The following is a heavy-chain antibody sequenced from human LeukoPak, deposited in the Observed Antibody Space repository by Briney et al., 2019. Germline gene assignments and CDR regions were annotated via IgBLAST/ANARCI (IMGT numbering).Heavy chain of an antibody. Sequence: GGSLRLSCGASGFTFSSYAMHWVRQAPGKGLEWVAVISFDGSNKYYADSVEGRFTISRDNSKNTLYLQMNSLRVEDTAVYYCAKDRGVYDSSGPFDHWGQGTLVTVSS. V-gene: IGHV3-30*18. CDR2: ISFDGSNK. CDR1: GFTFSSYA. D-gene: IGHD3-22*01. CDR3: AKDRGVYDSSGPFDH. J-gene: IGHJ4*02.